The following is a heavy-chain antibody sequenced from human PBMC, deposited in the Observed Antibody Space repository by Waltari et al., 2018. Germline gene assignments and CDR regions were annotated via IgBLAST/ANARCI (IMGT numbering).Heavy chain of an antibody. V-gene: IGHV3-23*04. J-gene: IGHJ4*02. CDR3: ARELYSSSSFDY. CDR1: GFTFSSYA. D-gene: IGHD6-6*01. Sequence: EVQLVESGGGLVQPGGSLRLSCAASGFTFSSYAMSWVRQAPGKGLEWVSAISGSGGSTYYADSVKGRFTISRDNAKNSLYLQMNSLRAEDTAVYYCARELYSSSSFDYWGQGTLVTVSS. CDR2: ISGSGGST.